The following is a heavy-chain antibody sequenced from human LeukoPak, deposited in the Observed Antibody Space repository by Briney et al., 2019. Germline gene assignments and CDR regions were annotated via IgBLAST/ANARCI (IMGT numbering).Heavy chain of an antibody. CDR3: ARGRPLGANFWVY. D-gene: IGHD3-16*01. V-gene: IGHV3-48*03. CDR1: GFTFSSYE. CDR2: ISSSGSTI. J-gene: IGHJ4*02. Sequence: GGSLRLSCAASGFTFSSYETNWVRQAPGKGLEWVSYISSSGSTIYYADSVKGRFTISRDNAKNSLYLQMNSLRAEDTAVYYCARGRPLGANFWVYWGQGTLVTVSS.